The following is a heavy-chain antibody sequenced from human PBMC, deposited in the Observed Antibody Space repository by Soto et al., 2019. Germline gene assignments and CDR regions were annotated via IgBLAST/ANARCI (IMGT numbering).Heavy chain of an antibody. Sequence: GSLRLSCAASGFTFRTFAMHWVRQAPGKGLEWVAVISNDGSIKYFLDSVKGRFTISRDNSNNTLSLQMDSLRAEDTAVYYCARDKKPFNWSPSILKSYYYGMDVWGQGTTVTVS. CDR2: ISNDGSIK. J-gene: IGHJ6*02. V-gene: IGHV3-30-3*01. D-gene: IGHD1-1*01. CDR3: ARDKKPFNWSPSILKSYYYGMDV. CDR1: GFTFRTFA.